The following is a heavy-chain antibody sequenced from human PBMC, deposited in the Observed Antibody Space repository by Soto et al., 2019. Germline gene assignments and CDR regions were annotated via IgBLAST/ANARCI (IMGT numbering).Heavy chain of an antibody. CDR2: IWYDGSNE. CDR1: GFSFSSYG. J-gene: IGHJ4*02. CDR3: AKDRGGGAVVPDY. Sequence: QVQLVESGGGVVQPGRSLRLSCAASGFSFSSYGIHWVRQAPGKGLEWVAVIWYDGSNEYYADSVKGRFSISRDNSKSTVYVQMDSLGAGDTGGYYCAKDRGGGAVVPDYWGQGTLVTVSS. D-gene: IGHD2-21*01. V-gene: IGHV3-33*06.